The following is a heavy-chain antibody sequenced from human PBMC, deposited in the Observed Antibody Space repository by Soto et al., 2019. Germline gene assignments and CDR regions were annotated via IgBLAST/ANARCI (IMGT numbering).Heavy chain of an antibody. V-gene: IGHV3-7*01. CDR3: AAGFPPDF. CDR2: IKGDGSAK. CDR1: RFTFGSYW. J-gene: IGHJ1*01. Sequence: EVLLVESGGGLVQPGGSLTLSCAASRFTFGSYWMNWVRPAPGKGLEWVANIKGDGSAKYYVDSVEGRFTISRDNTKNSLDLQMNSLRVEDTAVYYCAAGFPPDFWGQGTLVTVSS. D-gene: IGHD3-10*01.